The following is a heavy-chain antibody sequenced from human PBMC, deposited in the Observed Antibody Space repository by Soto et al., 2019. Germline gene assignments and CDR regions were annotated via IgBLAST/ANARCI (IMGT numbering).Heavy chain of an antibody. CDR2: INPNSGGT. J-gene: IGHJ5*02. CDR3: AIDARTSGSYVWFDP. V-gene: IGHV1-2*02. Sequence: QVQLVQSGAEVKKPGASVKVSCKASGYTFTGYYMHWVRQAPGQGLEWMGWINPNSGGTNYAQKFQVRVTMTRDTSITTAYMELSRLKSDDTAVYYCAIDARTSGSYVWFDPWGQGTLVTVSS. D-gene: IGHD1-26*01. CDR1: GYTFTGYY.